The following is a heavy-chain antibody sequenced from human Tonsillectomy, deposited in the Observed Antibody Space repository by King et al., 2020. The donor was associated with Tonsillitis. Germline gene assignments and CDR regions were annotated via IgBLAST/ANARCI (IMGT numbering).Heavy chain of an antibody. D-gene: IGHD3-10*01. CDR2: IYSGGIT. CDR1: GFSVSSDY. J-gene: IGHJ4*02. Sequence: VQLVESGGGLIQPGGSLRLSCAASGFSVSSDYMNWVRQAPGKGLEWVSVIYSGGITYNADSVKGRFTISRDNSKNTVYLQMNSLRAEDTAVYYCARDYYGSGFPDYWGQGTLVTVSS. CDR3: ARDYYGSGFPDY. V-gene: IGHV3-53*01.